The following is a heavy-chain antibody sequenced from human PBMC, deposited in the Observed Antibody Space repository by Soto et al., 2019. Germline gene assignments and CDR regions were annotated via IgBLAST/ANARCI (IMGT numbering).Heavy chain of an antibody. Sequence: EVQLVESGGDLAQPGRSLRLSCAASQFAFDNYAMFWVRQPPGGGLEWVSGISANSDDVDYADSVRGRFTISRDNARNSLYLQMDSLSTQDTALYFCVRSYCSTMACPYSLEYWGRGTLVTVSS. J-gene: IGHJ4*02. D-gene: IGHD3-10*01. CDR1: QFAFDNYA. CDR3: VRSYCSTMACPYSLEY. CDR2: ISANSDDV. V-gene: IGHV3-9*01.